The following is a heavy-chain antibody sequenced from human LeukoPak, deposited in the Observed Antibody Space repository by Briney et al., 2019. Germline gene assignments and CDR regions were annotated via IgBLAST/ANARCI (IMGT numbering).Heavy chain of an antibody. CDR2: IYYSGYT. CDR1: GGSISSYY. D-gene: IGHD6-19*01. V-gene: IGHV4-59*08. J-gene: IGHJ3*01. CDR3: VRHPPITVVANGFDV. Sequence: PSETLSLTCTVSGGSISSYYWSWIRQPPGKGLEWIGYIYYSGYTIYNPSLKSRVTISVDTSKNQFSLKLSSVTAADTAVYYCVRHPPITVVANGFDVWGQGTMVTVSP.